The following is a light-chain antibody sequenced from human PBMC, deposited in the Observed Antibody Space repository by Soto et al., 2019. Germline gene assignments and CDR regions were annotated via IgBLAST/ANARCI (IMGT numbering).Light chain of an antibody. Sequence: QSALTQPASVSGSPGQSITISCTGTSSDVGAYNYVSWYQQHPGKAPKLVIYEVSNRPSGVSNRFSGSKSGNMASLTISGLQAEDDADYYCSSYTSTSTVVFGGGTKLTVL. V-gene: IGLV2-14*01. CDR3: SSYTSTSTVV. CDR1: SSDVGAYNY. J-gene: IGLJ2*01. CDR2: EVS.